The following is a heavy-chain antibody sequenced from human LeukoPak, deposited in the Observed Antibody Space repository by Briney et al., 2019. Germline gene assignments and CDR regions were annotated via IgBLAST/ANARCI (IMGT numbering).Heavy chain of an antibody. V-gene: IGHV4-39*07. CDR2: VYYTGAS. D-gene: IGHD2-2*01. CDR3: ARVINRGPVLVGFDY. CDR1: GGSISSSSYY. J-gene: IGHJ4*02. Sequence: SETLSLTCTVSGGSISSSSYYWGWIRQPPGKGLEWIGSVYYTGASYYNPSLKSRVTISIDTSKNHFSLNLTSVTAADTAVYYCARVINRGPVLVGFDYWGQGTLVTVSS.